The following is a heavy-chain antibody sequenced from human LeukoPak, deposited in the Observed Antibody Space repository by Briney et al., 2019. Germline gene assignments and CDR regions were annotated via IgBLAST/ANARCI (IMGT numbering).Heavy chain of an antibody. CDR2: ISSSSSTI. D-gene: IGHD5-24*01. CDR1: GFTFSSYS. Sequence: GGSLRLSCAASGFTFSSYSMNWVRQAPGKGLEWVSSISSSSSTIYYADSVKGRFTISRDNAKNSLYLQMNSLRAEDTAVYYCARDGYNWQGYYGMDVWGQGTTVTVSS. CDR3: ARDGYNWQGYYGMDV. V-gene: IGHV3-48*04. J-gene: IGHJ6*02.